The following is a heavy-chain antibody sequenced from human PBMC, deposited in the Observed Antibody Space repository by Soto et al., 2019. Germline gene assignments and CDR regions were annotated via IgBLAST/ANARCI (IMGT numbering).Heavy chain of an antibody. D-gene: IGHD6-13*01. CDR1: GGSISSGGYY. V-gene: IGHV4-31*03. CDR2: IYYSGST. CDR3: ARGLNTAAALDY. J-gene: IGHJ4*02. Sequence: PSETLSLTCTVSGGSISSGGYYWSWIRQHPGKGLEWIGYIYYSGSTYYNPSLKSRVTISVDRSKNQFSLKLSSVTAADTAVYYCARGLNTAAALDYWGQGTLVTVSS.